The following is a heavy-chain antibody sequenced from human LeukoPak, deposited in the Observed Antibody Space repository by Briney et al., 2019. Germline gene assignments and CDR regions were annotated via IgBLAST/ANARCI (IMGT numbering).Heavy chain of an antibody. CDR1: GFTFSSYG. CDR3: AKDRSNSWTFDY. V-gene: IGHV3-30*18. J-gene: IGHJ4*02. D-gene: IGHD6-13*01. Sequence: PGGSLRLSRTASGFTFSSYGMHWVRQAPGKGLEWVANIASDGSDRHYADSVKGRFTISRDNSKNTVYLQMNSLRGEDTAVYYCAKDRSNSWTFDYWGQGTLVTVSS. CDR2: IASDGSDR.